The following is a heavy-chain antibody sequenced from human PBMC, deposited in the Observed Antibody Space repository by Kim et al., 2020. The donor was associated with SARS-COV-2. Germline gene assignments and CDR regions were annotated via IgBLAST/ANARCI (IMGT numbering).Heavy chain of an antibody. CDR3: AKDHCSGGSCYRRAGYYYGMDV. D-gene: IGHD2-15*01. CDR1: GFTFDDYA. Sequence: GGSLRLSCAASGFTFDDYAMHWVRQAPGKGLEWVSGISWNSGSIGYADSVKGRFTISRDNAKNSLYLQMNSLRAEDTALYYCAKDHCSGGSCYRRAGYYYGMDVWGQGTTVTVSS. CDR2: ISWNSGSI. J-gene: IGHJ6*02. V-gene: IGHV3-9*01.